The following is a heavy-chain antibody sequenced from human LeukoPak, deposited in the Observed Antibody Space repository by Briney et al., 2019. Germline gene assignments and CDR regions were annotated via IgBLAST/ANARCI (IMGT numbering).Heavy chain of an antibody. CDR1: GGSFSGYY. V-gene: IGHV4-34*01. CDR3: ARGGYGSFDY. J-gene: IGHJ4*02. CDR2: INHSGST. D-gene: IGHD6-13*01. Sequence: SETLSLTCAVYGGSFSGYYWSWIRQPPGKGLEWIGEINHSGSTNYNPSLKSRVTISVDTSKNQFSLKLSSVTAADTAVYYCARGGYGSFDYWGQGTLVTVSS.